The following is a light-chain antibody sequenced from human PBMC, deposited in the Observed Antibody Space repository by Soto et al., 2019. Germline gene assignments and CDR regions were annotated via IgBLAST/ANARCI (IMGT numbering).Light chain of an antibody. CDR1: SSDVGRYDL. J-gene: IGLJ1*01. Sequence: QSALAQPASVSGSPGQSITISCTGTSSDVGRYDLVSWYRHHPGEAPKLVLSRVDKRPSRLSNRFSGSKSGNTASLTISGLLPEDEAAYFCCSYANTTAFDYVFGTGTKVTVL. CDR3: CSYANTTAFDYV. CDR2: RVD. V-gene: IGLV2-23*02.